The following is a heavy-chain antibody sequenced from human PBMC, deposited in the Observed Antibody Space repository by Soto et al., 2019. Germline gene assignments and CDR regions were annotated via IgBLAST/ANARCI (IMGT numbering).Heavy chain of an antibody. Sequence: GASVKVCCKASGGTFSSYAISWVRQAPGQGLEWMGGIIPIFGTANYAQKFQGRVTITADESTSTAYMELSSLRSEDTAVYYCARAGYYDFWSGYYPYFDYWGQGTLVTVSS. D-gene: IGHD3-3*01. V-gene: IGHV1-69*13. CDR3: ARAGYYDFWSGYYPYFDY. CDR2: IIPIFGTA. CDR1: GGTFSSYA. J-gene: IGHJ4*02.